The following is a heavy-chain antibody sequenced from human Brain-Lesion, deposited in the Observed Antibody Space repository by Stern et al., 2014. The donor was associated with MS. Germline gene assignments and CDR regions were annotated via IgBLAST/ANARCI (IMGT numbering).Heavy chain of an antibody. Sequence: QVQLVQSGPGLVKPSETLSLTCSVSGGSISRSTYYWGWLRQPPGKGLEWIGSIYYSGTTYYNPSPKSRVTIDTSTNQVSPRLTSGTAADTAVYYCARHDGWLPHYWSQGTLVTVSS. CDR1: GGSISRSTYY. D-gene: IGHD5-12*01. V-gene: IGHV4-39*01. CDR2: IYYSGTT. J-gene: IGHJ4*02. CDR3: ARHDGWLPHY.